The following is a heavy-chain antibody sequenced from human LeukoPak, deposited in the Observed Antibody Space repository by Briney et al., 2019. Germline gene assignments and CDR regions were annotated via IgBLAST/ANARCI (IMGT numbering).Heavy chain of an antibody. Sequence: SETLSLTCTVSGGSISSSSYYWGWIRQPPGKGLEWIGSIYYSGSTYYNPSLKSRVTMSVDTSKNQFSLKLSSVTAADTAVYYCARHTRITMNLVCDYWGQGTLVTVSS. CDR1: GGSISSSSYY. CDR3: ARHTRITMNLVCDY. V-gene: IGHV4-39*01. D-gene: IGHD3-22*01. CDR2: IYYSGST. J-gene: IGHJ4*02.